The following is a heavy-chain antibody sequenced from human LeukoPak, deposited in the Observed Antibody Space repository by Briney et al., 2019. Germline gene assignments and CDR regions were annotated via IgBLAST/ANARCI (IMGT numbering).Heavy chain of an antibody. J-gene: IGHJ4*02. V-gene: IGHV1-2*02. D-gene: IGHD4-17*01. CDR3: ARAAMGDYGDYVLDY. Sequence: ASVKVSCKASGYTFTGYYMHWVRHAPGQGLELMGWINPNSGGTNYAQKFQGRVTMTRDTSISTAYMELSRLRSDDTAVYYCARAAMGDYGDYVLDYWGQGTLVTVSS. CDR2: INPNSGGT. CDR1: GYTFTGYY.